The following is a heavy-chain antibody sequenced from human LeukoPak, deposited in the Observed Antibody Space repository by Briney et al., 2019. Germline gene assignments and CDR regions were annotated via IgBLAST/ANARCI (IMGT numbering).Heavy chain of an antibody. Sequence: KPSETLSLTCSVSGASITSSYWSWIRQTPGKGLEWIGNIYSGSTNYNPSFERRVPVSLDTSKNQFSLRLTSVTAADTALYYCARDGYGSGSYGWFDPGGQGTLVTVSS. CDR1: GASITSSY. J-gene: IGHJ5*02. CDR2: IYSGST. D-gene: IGHD3-10*01. CDR3: ARDGYGSGSYGWFDP. V-gene: IGHV4-59*01.